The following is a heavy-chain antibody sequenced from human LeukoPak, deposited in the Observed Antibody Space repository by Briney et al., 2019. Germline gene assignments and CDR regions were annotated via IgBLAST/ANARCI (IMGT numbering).Heavy chain of an antibody. CDR1: GYPFWQYS. J-gene: IGHJ3*02. Sequence: ASVKVSCKASGYPFWQYSISWVRQAPGKGFEWIGWVSPSHTTRVYAQEFQGRVTMTADTNTNTVSMELRSLRFDDTAVYFCARDYILPLETDNGDGFAIWGQGTVITVS. CDR3: ARDYILPLETDNGDGFAI. D-gene: IGHD3-3*02. CDR2: VSPSHTTR. V-gene: IGHV1-18*01.